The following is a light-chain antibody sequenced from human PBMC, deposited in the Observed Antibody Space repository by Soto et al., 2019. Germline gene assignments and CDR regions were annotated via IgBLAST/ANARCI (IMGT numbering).Light chain of an antibody. CDR2: SAS. J-gene: IGKJ4*01. CDR3: QQYETYPLT. V-gene: IGKV1-5*03. CDR1: QNINNW. Sequence: DIQITQSPSTLSASLGDRVTITCRASQNINNWLAWYRQKPGKAPELLIYSASTLETGVPSRFSGSGSGTEFSLTVAGLEPVDLATFYCQQYETYPLTFGGGT.